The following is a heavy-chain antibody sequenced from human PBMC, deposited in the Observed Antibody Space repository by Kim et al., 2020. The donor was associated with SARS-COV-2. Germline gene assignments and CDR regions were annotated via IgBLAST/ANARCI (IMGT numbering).Heavy chain of an antibody. D-gene: IGHD4-17*01. CDR2: ISADNGDT. CDR3: ARSQTGYGNYAY. V-gene: IGHV1-3*01. CDR1: GYTFTTYN. Sequence: ASVKVYCKASGYTFTTYNIHWVRQAPGQRLEWMGWISADNGDTKYSQNFRGRVTFTRDTSANTAYMELSSLRSEDTAVFYCARSQTGYGNYAYWGQGTLVTVSS. J-gene: IGHJ4*02.